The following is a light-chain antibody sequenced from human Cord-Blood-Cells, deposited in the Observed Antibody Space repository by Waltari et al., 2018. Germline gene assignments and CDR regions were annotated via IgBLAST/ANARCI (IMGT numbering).Light chain of an antibody. V-gene: IGKV1-39*01. CDR1: QSISSY. Sequence: DIQMTQSPSSLSASVGDRVTITCRASQSISSYLNWYQQKPGKAPKLLIYAASSWQSGVPARFSGSGSGTDFTLTISSLQPEDFATYYCQQSYSTPYTYGHGTKLEI. J-gene: IGKJ2*01. CDR2: AAS. CDR3: QQSYSTPYT.